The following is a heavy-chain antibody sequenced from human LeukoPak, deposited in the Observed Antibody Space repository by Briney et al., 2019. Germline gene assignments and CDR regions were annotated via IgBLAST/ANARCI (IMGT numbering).Heavy chain of an antibody. CDR2: ISSSSSYI. CDR3: ARDPTPRYCSGGSCYTHYGMDV. Sequence: GGSLRLSCAAYGFTFSSYTMNWVRQAPGKGLEWVSSISSSSSYIYNADSVKGRLTISRDNAKNSLYLQMNSLRAEDTAVYYCARDPTPRYCSGGSCYTHYGMDVWGQGTTVTVSS. D-gene: IGHD2-15*01. V-gene: IGHV3-21*01. J-gene: IGHJ6*02. CDR1: GFTFSSYT.